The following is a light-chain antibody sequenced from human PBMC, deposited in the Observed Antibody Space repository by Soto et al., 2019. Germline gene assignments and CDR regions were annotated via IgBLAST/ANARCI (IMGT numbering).Light chain of an antibody. CDR3: CSYAGSYV. Sequence: QSVLTQPRSVSGSPGQSVTISCTGTSSDVGGYNYVSWYQQHPGNAPKLMIYDVSKRPSGVPDRFSCSKSGNTASLTISGLQAEDEADYYCCSYAGSYVFGTGTKVTVL. CDR2: DVS. J-gene: IGLJ1*01. V-gene: IGLV2-11*01. CDR1: SSDVGGYNY.